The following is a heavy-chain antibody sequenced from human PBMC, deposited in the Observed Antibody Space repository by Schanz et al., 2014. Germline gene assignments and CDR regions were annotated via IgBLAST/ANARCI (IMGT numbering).Heavy chain of an antibody. CDR2: ISVYNHNK. CDR1: GYTFTTYA. D-gene: IGHD3-3*01. J-gene: IGHJ4*02. Sequence: QVQLVQSGPEVKKPGASVRVSCKASGYTFTTYAMSWVRQAPGQGLEWMGWISVYNHNKEYDQKFQGRVTMPTDTSTSTAYMALTDLRSDDTAVYYCARDRRFFDRDDLYYFDYCVQGTLVTVSS. CDR3: ARDRRFFDRDDLYYFDY. V-gene: IGHV1-18*01.